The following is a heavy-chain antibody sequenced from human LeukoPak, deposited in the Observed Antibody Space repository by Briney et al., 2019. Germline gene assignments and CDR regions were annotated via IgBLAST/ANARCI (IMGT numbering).Heavy chain of an antibody. CDR3: ARVKVGYYYDSSGLSGAFDI. D-gene: IGHD3-22*01. Sequence: ASVKVSCKASGYTFTNYYMHWVRQAPGQGLEWMGIINPSGGSTSYAQKFQGRVTMTTDTSTSTAYMELRSLRSDDTAVYYCARVKVGYYYDSSGLSGAFDIWGQGTMVTVSS. J-gene: IGHJ3*02. V-gene: IGHV1-46*01. CDR2: INPSGGST. CDR1: GYTFTNYY.